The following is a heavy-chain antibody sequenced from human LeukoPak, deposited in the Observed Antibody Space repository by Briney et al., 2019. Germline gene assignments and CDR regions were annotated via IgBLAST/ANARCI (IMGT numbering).Heavy chain of an antibody. J-gene: IGHJ4*02. V-gene: IGHV3-23*01. CDR2: ISNNGGYT. CDR1: GFTFSSSA. Sequence: GGSLRLSCAASGFTFSSSAMSWVRQAPGKGLEWVSAISNNGGYTYYADSVKGRFTISRDNSKNTLYLQMNSLKTEDTAVYYCTGGSDFDYWGQGTLVTVSS. D-gene: IGHD1-14*01. CDR3: TGGSDFDY.